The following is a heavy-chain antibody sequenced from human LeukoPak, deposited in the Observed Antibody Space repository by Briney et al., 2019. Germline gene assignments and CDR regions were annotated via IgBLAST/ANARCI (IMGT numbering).Heavy chain of an antibody. V-gene: IGHV4-38-2*01. J-gene: IGHJ2*01. CDR1: GYSISSGYY. CDR2: IYHSGST. CDR3: ARAPLSWYFDL. Sequence: SETLSLTCAVSGYSISSGYYWGWIRQPPGKGLEWIGSIYHSGSTYYNTSLKSRVTISVDTSKNQFSLRLSSVTAADTAVYYCARAPLSWYFDLWGRGTLVTVSS.